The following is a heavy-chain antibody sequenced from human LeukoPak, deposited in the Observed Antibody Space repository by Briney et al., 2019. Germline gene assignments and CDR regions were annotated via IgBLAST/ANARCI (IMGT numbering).Heavy chain of an antibody. CDR1: GLTFSSYS. CDR2: ISSSSSTI. V-gene: IGHV3-48*01. J-gene: IGHJ4*02. Sequence: GGSLRLSCAASGLTFSSYSMNWVRQAPGKGLEWVSYISSSSSTIYYADSVKGRFTISRDNAKNSLYLQMNSLRAEDTAVYYCARADLPDYWGQGTLVTVSS. CDR3: ARADLPDY.